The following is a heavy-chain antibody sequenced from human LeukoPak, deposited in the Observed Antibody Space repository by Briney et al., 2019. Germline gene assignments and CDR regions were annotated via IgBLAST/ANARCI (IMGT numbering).Heavy chain of an antibody. D-gene: IGHD2-2*02. CDR3: ARVAAEVVGVPGAIGFGWLRRDYYYMDV. V-gene: IGHV1-69*05. Sequence: SVKVSCKASGGTFSSYAISWVRQAPGQGLEWMGGIIPIFGTANYAQKFQGRVTMTRDMSTSTVYMELSSLRSEDTAEYYCARVAAEVVGVPGAIGFGWLRRDYYYMDVWGKGTTVTVSS. CDR1: GGTFSSYA. J-gene: IGHJ6*03. CDR2: IIPIFGTA.